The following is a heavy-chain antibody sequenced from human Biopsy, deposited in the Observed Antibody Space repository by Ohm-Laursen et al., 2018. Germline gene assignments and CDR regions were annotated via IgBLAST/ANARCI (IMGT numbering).Heavy chain of an antibody. CDR1: GGSFTGHY. CDR2: ISHTGYT. Sequence: SDILSLTCTVSGGSFTGHYWTWIRQPPGKGLEWIGHISHTGYTSYKSSLKSRVTISLDTSRKHFSLRLTSLAAADTAVYYCGRGSNEYGGLYFPHWGQGTLVTVSS. V-gene: IGHV4-59*11. D-gene: IGHD4-23*01. CDR3: GRGSNEYGGLYFPH. J-gene: IGHJ1*01.